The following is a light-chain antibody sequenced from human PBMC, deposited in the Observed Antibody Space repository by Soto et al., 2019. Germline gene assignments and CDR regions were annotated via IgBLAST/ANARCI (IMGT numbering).Light chain of an antibody. CDR3: QQYGSSPIS. CDR2: GAS. V-gene: IGKV3-20*01. Sequence: EIVLTQSPGTLSLSPGERATLSCRASQSVSSSYLAWYQQKPGQAPRLLIYGASSRATGIPDRFSGSGSGTDFTLTISRLEPEYFAVYSCQQYGSSPISFGQGTRLEIK. CDR1: QSVSSSY. J-gene: IGKJ5*01.